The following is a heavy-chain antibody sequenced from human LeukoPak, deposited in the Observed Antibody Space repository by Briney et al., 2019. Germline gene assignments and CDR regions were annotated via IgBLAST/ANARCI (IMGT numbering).Heavy chain of an antibody. CDR3: ARDSSSWYPYYYVMDV. Sequence: GGSLRLSCVASGFSFSDDFMSWIRQAPGQRPEWVSYISHSGYTIQYADSVKGRFTISRDNAKNSLYLQMNSLRAEDTAVYYCARDSSSWYPYYYVMDVWGQGTTVTVSS. V-gene: IGHV3-11*04. CDR2: ISHSGYTI. D-gene: IGHD6-13*01. J-gene: IGHJ6*02. CDR1: GFSFSDDF.